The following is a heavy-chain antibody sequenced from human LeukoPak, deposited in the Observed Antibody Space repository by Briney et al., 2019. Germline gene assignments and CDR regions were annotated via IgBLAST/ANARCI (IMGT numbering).Heavy chain of an antibody. CDR1: XXTFXSCA. V-gene: IGHV1-3*01. J-gene: IGHJ4*02. CDR2: XXXGNGNT. Sequence: CXAXXXTFXSCAXHWVRQAPGXRREWMGXXXXGNGNTKYSQKFQGRVTITRDTSASTAYMELSSLRSEDTAVYYCARGLWFGELLGGYYFDYWGQGTLVTVSS. D-gene: IGHD3-10*01. CDR3: ARGLWFGELLGGYYFDY.